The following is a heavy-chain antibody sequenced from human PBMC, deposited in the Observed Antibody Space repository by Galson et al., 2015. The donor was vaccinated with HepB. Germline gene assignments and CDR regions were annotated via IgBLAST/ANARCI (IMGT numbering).Heavy chain of an antibody. J-gene: IGHJ1*01. D-gene: IGHD3-22*01. Sequence: SLRLSCAASGFTVSSNYMSWVRQAPGKGLEWVSVIYSGGSTYYADSVKGRFTISRDNSKNTLYLQMNSLRAEDTAVYYCARENYDSSGYLGYFQHWGQGTLVTVSS. CDR2: IYSGGST. V-gene: IGHV3-53*01. CDR1: GFTVSSNY. CDR3: ARENYDSSGYLGYFQH.